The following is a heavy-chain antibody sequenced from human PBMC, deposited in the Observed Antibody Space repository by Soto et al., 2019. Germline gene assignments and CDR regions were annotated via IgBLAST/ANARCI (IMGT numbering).Heavy chain of an antibody. D-gene: IGHD5-12*01. CDR3: AREDYNYNPGALDI. J-gene: IGHJ3*02. Sequence: SESLSLTCAPRRRSNISRAYSSTLIRQPPGKGLEWIAYIYLSGSTYYNPSLESRVTISVDRSKNQFSLKLSSVTAADTAVYYCAREDYNYNPGALDIWGQGTMVT. CDR2: IYLSGST. V-gene: IGHV4-30-2*01. CDR1: RRSNISRAYS.